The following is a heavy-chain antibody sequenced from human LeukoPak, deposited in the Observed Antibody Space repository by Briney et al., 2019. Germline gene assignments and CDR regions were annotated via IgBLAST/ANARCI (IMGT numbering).Heavy chain of an antibody. J-gene: IGHJ3*02. CDR1: GYTFTSYY. V-gene: IGHV1-46*01. Sequence: ASVKVSCKASGYTFTSYYMHWVRQAPGQGPEWMGIINPSGGSTSYAQKFQGRVTMTRDMSTSTVYMELSSLRSEDTAVYYCARVEGIAARKSRGAFDIWGQGTMVTVSS. D-gene: IGHD6-6*01. CDR2: INPSGGST. CDR3: ARVEGIAARKSRGAFDI.